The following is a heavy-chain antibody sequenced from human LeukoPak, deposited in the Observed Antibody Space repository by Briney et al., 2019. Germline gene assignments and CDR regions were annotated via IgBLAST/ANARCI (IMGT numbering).Heavy chain of an antibody. D-gene: IGHD5-12*01. CDR3: ARLSPRVYSGYAQGGWFDP. J-gene: IGHJ5*02. CDR2: INHSGST. Sequence: SETLSLTCAVYGGSFRGYYWSWIRQPPGKGLEWIGEINHSGSTNYNPSLKSRVTISVDTSKNQFSLKLSSVTAADTAVYYCARLSPRVYSGYAQGGWFDPWGQGTLVTVSS. V-gene: IGHV4-34*01. CDR1: GGSFRGYY.